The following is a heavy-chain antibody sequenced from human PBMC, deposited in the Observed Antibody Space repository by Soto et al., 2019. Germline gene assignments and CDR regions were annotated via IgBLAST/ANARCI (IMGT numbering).Heavy chain of an antibody. J-gene: IGHJ6*02. Sequence: GGSLILSCAASGFTVSSNYMSWVRQAPGKGLEWVSVIYSGGSTYYADSVKGRFTISRDNSKNTLYLQMNSLRAEDTAVYYCARVRMATTSSRDYCMEGWGQATTVTVSS. CDR3: ARVRMATTSSRDYCMEG. D-gene: IGHD6-13*01. V-gene: IGHV3-53*01. CDR1: GFTVSSNY. CDR2: IYSGGST.